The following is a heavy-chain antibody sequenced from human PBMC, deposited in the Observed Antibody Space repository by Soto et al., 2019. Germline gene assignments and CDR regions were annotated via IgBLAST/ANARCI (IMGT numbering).Heavy chain of an antibody. CDR2: IHYSGTT. CDR1: GGSMRNYF. Sequence: SETLSLTCTVSGGSMRNYFWTWIRQPPGKGLEWIGYIHYSGTTSFFPSYNPSLSSRVTISEDTSKNQFSLKLLSVTTADTAVHFCAAGEASSRNLAPYYLAFWAQGTLVTVSS. D-gene: IGHD6-13*01. V-gene: IGHV4-59*01. J-gene: IGHJ4*02. CDR3: AAGEASSRNLAPYYLAF.